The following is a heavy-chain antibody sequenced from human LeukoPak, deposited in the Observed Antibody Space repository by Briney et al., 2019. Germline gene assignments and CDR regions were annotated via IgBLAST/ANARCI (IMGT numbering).Heavy chain of an antibody. CDR3: ARGTYYDFWSAPWDY. Sequence: SETLSLTCTVSGYSISSGYYWGWIRQPPGKGLECIGSIYHSGSTYYNPSLKSRVTISVDTSKNQFSLKLSSVTAADTAVYYCARGTYYDFWSAPWDYWGQGTLVTVSS. D-gene: IGHD3-3*01. CDR2: IYHSGST. J-gene: IGHJ4*02. CDR1: GYSISSGYY. V-gene: IGHV4-38-2*02.